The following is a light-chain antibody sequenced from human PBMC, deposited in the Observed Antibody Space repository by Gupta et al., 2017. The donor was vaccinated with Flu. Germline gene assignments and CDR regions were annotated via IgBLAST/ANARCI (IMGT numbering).Light chain of an antibody. CDR2: AAS. J-gene: IGKJ2*03. CDR1: QSVSSSY. V-gene: IGKV3-20*01. Sequence: EIVLTQSPGTLSLSPGERATLSCRASQSVSSSYLAWYQQKPGQAPRLLIYAASSRATGIPDRFSGSESGTDFTLTVSRLEPEDFAVYYCQQDGSSPQSFGQGTKLEIK. CDR3: QQDGSSPQS.